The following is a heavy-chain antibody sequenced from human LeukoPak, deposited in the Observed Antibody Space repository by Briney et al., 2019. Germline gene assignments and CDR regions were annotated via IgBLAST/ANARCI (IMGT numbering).Heavy chain of an antibody. D-gene: IGHD6-13*01. V-gene: IGHV3-30*04. Sequence: GGSLRLSCAASGFTFSSYAMHWVRQAPGKGLEWVAVTSYDGSNKYYADSVKGRFTISRDNSKNTLYLQMNSLRAEDTAVYYCAGSSSWYRGYFDYWGQGTLVTVSS. J-gene: IGHJ4*02. CDR3: AGSSSWYRGYFDY. CDR1: GFTFSSYA. CDR2: TSYDGSNK.